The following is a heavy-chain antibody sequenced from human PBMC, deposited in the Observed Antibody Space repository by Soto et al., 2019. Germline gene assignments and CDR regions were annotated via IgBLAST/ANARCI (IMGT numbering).Heavy chain of an antibody. V-gene: IGHV5-51*01. D-gene: IGHD3-3*01. J-gene: IGHJ4*02. CDR3: ARGGVSTRTFDY. Sequence: PGEAVKISCKGSGYNFAGYWIAWVRQMPGKGLELMGIIYPSDSDTRYRPSFQGQVTISAAKSISSAYLQWSSLRASDTAMYYCARGGVSTRTFDYWGQGTPVTAPQ. CDR1: GYNFAGYW. CDR2: IYPSDSDT.